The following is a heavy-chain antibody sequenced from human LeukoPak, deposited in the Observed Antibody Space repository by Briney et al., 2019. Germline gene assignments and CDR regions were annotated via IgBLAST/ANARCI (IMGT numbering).Heavy chain of an antibody. D-gene: IGHD3-10*01. J-gene: IGHJ4*02. V-gene: IGHV3-7*01. CDR3: ARPLSRYYYQTTGDAH. Sequence: GGSLRLSCTASGFPSSGYWMTWVRQAPGKGLEWVANINQDSSETYYVNSVRGRFTISRDNAKNSVYLQMNSLRIEDTAMYYCARPLSRYYYQTTGDAHWGRGTLVTVSS. CDR1: GFPSSGYW. CDR2: INQDSSET.